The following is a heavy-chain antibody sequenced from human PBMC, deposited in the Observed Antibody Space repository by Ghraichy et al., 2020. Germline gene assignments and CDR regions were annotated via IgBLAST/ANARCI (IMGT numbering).Heavy chain of an antibody. D-gene: IGHD3-10*01. V-gene: IGHV3-21*01. Sequence: GGSLRLSCAASGFTFSSYSMNWVRQAPGKGLEWVSSISSSSSYIYYADSVKGRFTISRDNAKNSLYLQMNSLRAEDTAVYYCARDFSPTMVRVPAGLSYYYGMDVWGQGTTVTVSS. CDR2: ISSSSSYI. J-gene: IGHJ6*02. CDR3: ARDFSPTMVRVPAGLSYYYGMDV. CDR1: GFTFSSYS.